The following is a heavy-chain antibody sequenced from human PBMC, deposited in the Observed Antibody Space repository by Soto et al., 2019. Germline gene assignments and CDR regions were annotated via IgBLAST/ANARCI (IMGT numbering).Heavy chain of an antibody. D-gene: IGHD6-13*01. J-gene: IGHJ4*02. CDR3: AKVGVVAAAGTTNDY. Sequence: GGSLRLSCAASGFTFSSYGMHWVRQAPGKGLEWVAVISYDGSNKYYADSVKGRFTISRDNSKNTLYLQMNSLRAEDTAVYYCAKVGVVAAAGTTNDYWGQGTLVTVSS. CDR2: ISYDGSNK. CDR1: GFTFSSYG. V-gene: IGHV3-30*18.